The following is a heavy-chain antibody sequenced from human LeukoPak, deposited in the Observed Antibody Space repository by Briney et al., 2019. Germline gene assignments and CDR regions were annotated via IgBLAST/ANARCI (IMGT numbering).Heavy chain of an antibody. CDR1: GLTVSSNY. D-gene: IGHD2-21*02. Sequence: GGSRRLSCAASGLTVSSNYMSWVRQAPGKGLEWVSVIYSGVSTYYADSLKGRFTISRDNYKNTLYLYMNSMRDEDTAVYYCARGKVVVTAGAAFDIWGQGTMVTVSS. V-gene: IGHV3-53*01. CDR3: ARGKVVVTAGAAFDI. J-gene: IGHJ3*02. CDR2: IYSGVST.